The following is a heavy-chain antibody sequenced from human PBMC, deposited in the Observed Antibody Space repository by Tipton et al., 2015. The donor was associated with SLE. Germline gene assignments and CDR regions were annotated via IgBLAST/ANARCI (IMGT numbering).Heavy chain of an antibody. CDR2: VYSSGST. CDR3: ARGCGSYYDY. V-gene: IGHV4-4*07. J-gene: IGHJ4*02. CDR1: GGSISGYY. D-gene: IGHD1-26*01. Sequence: TLSLTCTVSGGSISGYYWSWIRQPAGKGLEWIGRVYSSGSTIYNPSIKSRITLSLDTSKNQFSLRVNSVTAADTAGYYCARGCGSYYDYWGQGTLVTVSS.